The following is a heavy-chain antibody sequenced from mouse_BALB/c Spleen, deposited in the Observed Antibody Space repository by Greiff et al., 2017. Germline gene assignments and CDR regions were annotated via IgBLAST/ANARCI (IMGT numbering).Heavy chain of an antibody. CDR3: ERGLHYYGTSFAY. CDR2: INPNNGGT. D-gene: IGHD1-1*01. J-gene: IGHJ3*01. Sequence: VQLQQSGPELVKPGASVKIPCTASGYTFTDYNMDWVQQSHGKSLEWIGDINPNNGGTIYNQKFKGKATLTVDKSSSTAYMELRSLTSEDTAVYYCERGLHYYGTSFAYWGQGTLVTVSA. V-gene: IGHV1-18*01. CDR1: GYTFTDYN.